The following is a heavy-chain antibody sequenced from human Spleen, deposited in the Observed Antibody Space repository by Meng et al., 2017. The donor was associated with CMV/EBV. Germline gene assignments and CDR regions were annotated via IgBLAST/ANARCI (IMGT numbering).Heavy chain of an antibody. J-gene: IGHJ6*02. CDR1: GGSVSSGSYY. V-gene: IGHV4-61*01. CDR3: ARDVLRNTPRMDV. D-gene: IGHD2/OR15-2a*01. Sequence: SETLSLTCTVSGGSVSSGSYYWSWIRQPPGKGLEYIGYIYYSGSTNYNPSLKSRVTMSVDTSKNQFSLKLSSVTAADTAVYYCARDVLRNTPRMDVWGRGTTVTVSS. CDR2: IYYSGST.